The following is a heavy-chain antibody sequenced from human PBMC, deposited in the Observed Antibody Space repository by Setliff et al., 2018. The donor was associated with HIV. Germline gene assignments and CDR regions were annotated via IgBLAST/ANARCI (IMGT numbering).Heavy chain of an antibody. CDR2: ISSSSSYT. V-gene: IGHV3-11*05. CDR3: ARVRRHSGRPGTFDI. Sequence: GGSLRLSCAASGFTFSDYYMSWIRQAPGKGLEWVSCISSSSSYTNCADSVKGRFTISRDNAKNSLYLQMNSLRAEDTAVYYCARVRRHSGRPGTFDIWGHGTMVTVSS. CDR1: GFTFSDYY. J-gene: IGHJ3*02. D-gene: IGHD5-12*01.